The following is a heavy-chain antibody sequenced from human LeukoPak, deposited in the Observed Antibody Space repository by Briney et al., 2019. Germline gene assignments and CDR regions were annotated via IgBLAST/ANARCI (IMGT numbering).Heavy chain of an antibody. CDR2: IYTSGST. CDR3: ARPGTTKGDAFDI. V-gene: IGHV4-4*07. D-gene: IGHD1/OR15-1a*01. CDR1: GDSIRKNY. J-gene: IGHJ3*02. Sequence: SETLSHTCEVSGDSIRKNYWSWIRQPAGKGLEWIGRIYTSGSTNYNPSLKSRVTISVDTSKNQFSLKLSSVTAADTAVYYCARPGTTKGDAFDIWGQGTMVTVSS.